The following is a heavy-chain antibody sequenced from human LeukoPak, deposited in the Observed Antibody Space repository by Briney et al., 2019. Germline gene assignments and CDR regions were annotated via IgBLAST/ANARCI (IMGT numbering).Heavy chain of an antibody. CDR3: ASSLYYDSSAVDY. Sequence: GGSLRLSCEASGINVTINYMNWVRQAPGKGLEWVSSISSSSSYIYYADSVKGRFTISRDNAKNSLYLQMNSLRAEDTAVYYCASSLYYDSSAVDYWGQGTLVTVSS. D-gene: IGHD3-22*01. V-gene: IGHV3-21*01. CDR1: GINVTINY. CDR2: ISSSSSYI. J-gene: IGHJ4*02.